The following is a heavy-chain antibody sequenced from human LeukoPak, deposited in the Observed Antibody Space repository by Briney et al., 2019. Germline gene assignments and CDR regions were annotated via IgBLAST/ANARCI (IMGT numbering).Heavy chain of an antibody. CDR1: GYTFTSYD. V-gene: IGHV1-8*01. CDR3: ARGTITMVRGLIIRFNWFDP. J-gene: IGHJ5*02. D-gene: IGHD3-10*01. CDR2: MNPNSGNT. Sequence: ASVKVSCKASGYTFTSYDINWVRQAPGQGLEWMGWMNPNSGNTGSAQKFQGRVTMTRNTSISTAYMELSSLRSEDTAVYYCARGTITMVRGLIIRFNWFDPWGQGNLVTVSS.